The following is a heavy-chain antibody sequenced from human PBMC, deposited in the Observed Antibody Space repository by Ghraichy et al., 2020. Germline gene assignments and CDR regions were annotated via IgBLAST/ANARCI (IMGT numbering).Heavy chain of an antibody. Sequence: SLNISCAASGFTFDDYAMHWVRQAPGKGLEWVSGISWNSGSIGYADSVKGRFTISRDNAKNSLYLQMNSLRAEDTALYYCAKDRGYSSSTSCYREVGEVGGMYGGGEGSTATV. D-gene: IGHD2-2*02. V-gene: IGHV3-9*01. CDR2: ISWNSGSI. CDR3: AKDRGYSSSTSCYREVGEVGGMYG. CDR1: GFTFDDYA. J-gene: IGHJ6*01.